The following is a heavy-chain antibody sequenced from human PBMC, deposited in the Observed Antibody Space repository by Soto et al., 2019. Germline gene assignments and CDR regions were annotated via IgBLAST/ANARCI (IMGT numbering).Heavy chain of an antibody. J-gene: IGHJ3*02. Sequence: GGSLRLSCAASGFTFSNAWMSWVRQAPGKGLEWVGRIKSKTDGGTTDYAAPVKGRFTISRDDSKNTLYLQMNSLKTEDTAVYYCTTEYCTNGVCYVDAFDIWGQGTMVTVSS. D-gene: IGHD2-8*01. CDR3: TTEYCTNGVCYVDAFDI. CDR2: IKSKTDGGTT. V-gene: IGHV3-15*01. CDR1: GFTFSNAW.